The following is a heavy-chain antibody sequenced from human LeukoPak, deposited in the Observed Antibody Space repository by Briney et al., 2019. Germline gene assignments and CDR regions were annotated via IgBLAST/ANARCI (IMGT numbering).Heavy chain of an antibody. CDR3: ARWYARQPNFGY. Sequence: SETLSLTCAVYGGSFSGYYWSWIRQPPGKGLEWIGEINHSGSTNYNPSLKSRVTISVDTSKNQFSLKLSSVTAADTAVYYCARWYARQPNFGYWGQGTLVTVSS. J-gene: IGHJ4*02. D-gene: IGHD6-13*01. CDR2: INHSGST. CDR1: GGSFSGYY. V-gene: IGHV4-34*01.